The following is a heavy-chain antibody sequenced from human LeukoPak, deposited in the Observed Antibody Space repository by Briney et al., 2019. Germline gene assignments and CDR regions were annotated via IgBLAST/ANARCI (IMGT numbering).Heavy chain of an antibody. Sequence: GGSLRLSCAASGFTVSNNYMSWVRQAPGKGLEWVSGISWNSGSIGYADSVKGRFTISRDNAKNSLYLQMNSLRAEDTALYYCAKDMRPVVGATLDYWGQGTLVTVSS. CDR2: ISWNSGSI. J-gene: IGHJ4*02. V-gene: IGHV3-9*01. CDR3: AKDMRPVVGATLDY. CDR1: GFTVSNNY. D-gene: IGHD1-26*01.